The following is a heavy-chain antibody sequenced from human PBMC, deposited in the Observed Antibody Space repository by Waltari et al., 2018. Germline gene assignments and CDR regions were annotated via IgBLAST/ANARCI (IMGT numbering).Heavy chain of an antibody. D-gene: IGHD6-19*01. J-gene: IGHJ4*02. V-gene: IGHV3-23*01. CDR2: ISGSGDRT. CDR3: AKDGAAVAGTGPFDY. CDR1: GFTFSGYA. Sequence: EVQLLESGGTLVQPGGSLRVSCSASGFTFSGYAMHWVRQAPGKGLEWVSAISGSGDRTFYADSVQGRFTSSRDNSKNTLYLQIDSLRAEDTAVYYCAKDGAAVAGTGPFDYWGQGTLVTVSS.